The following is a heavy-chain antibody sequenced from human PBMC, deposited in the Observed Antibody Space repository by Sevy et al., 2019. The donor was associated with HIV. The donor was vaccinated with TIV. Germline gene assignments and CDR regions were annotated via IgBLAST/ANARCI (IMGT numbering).Heavy chain of an antibody. D-gene: IGHD6-19*01. Sequence: GSLRLSCAASGFTVSSNYMSWVRQAPGKGLEWVSVIYSGGSTYYADSVKGRFTISRDNSKNTLYLQMNSLRAEDTAVYYCARGIAVAGTRYYYGMDVWGQGTTVTVSS. CDR1: GFTVSSNY. CDR3: ARGIAVAGTRYYYGMDV. CDR2: IYSGGST. J-gene: IGHJ6*02. V-gene: IGHV3-53*01.